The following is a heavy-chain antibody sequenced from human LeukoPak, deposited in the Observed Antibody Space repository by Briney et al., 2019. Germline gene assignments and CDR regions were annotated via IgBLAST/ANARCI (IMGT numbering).Heavy chain of an antibody. CDR3: SRALTD. Sequence: PGGSLRLSCEASGFTFSEYSMDWVRQAPGKGLDWVGRIRNKATNYKTEYAASVKGRFIISRDDSKNLLYLQMNSLKTEDTAIYYCSRALTDSGQGTLVTVSS. V-gene: IGHV3-72*01. J-gene: IGHJ4*02. CDR2: IRNKATNYKT. CDR1: GFTFSEYS.